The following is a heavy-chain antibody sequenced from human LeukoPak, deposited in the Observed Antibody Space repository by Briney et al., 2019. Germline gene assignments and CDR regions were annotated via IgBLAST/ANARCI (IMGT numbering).Heavy chain of an antibody. Sequence: PGGSLRLSCAASGFTFSAYSLRWVRQAPGKGLEWLSYISSTDSTIYYAGSVKGRFTISRDNAKNSLYLQMNSLRAEDTAVYYCVGSKAPFFYFDYWGQGILVTVSS. CDR2: ISSTDSTI. CDR1: GFTFSAYS. J-gene: IGHJ4*02. V-gene: IGHV3-48*01. D-gene: IGHD2/OR15-2a*01. CDR3: VGSKAPFFYFDY.